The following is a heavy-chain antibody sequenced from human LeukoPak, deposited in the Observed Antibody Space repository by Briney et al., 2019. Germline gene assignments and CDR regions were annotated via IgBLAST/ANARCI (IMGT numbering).Heavy chain of an antibody. V-gene: IGHV3-74*01. CDR1: GFTFTDYW. D-gene: IGHD2-15*01. CDR3: ARGGVDHAFDI. J-gene: IGHJ3*02. CDR2: VNIDGSNT. Sequence: GGSLRLSCAASGFTFTDYWMHWVRQVPGKGLVWVSRVNIDGSNTIYADSVRGRFTISRDNAKTSLYLQMNSLSAEDSALYYCARGGVDHAFDIWVQGTMVTVSS.